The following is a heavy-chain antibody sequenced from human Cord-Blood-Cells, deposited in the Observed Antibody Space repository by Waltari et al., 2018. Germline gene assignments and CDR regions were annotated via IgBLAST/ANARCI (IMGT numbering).Heavy chain of an antibody. D-gene: IGHD2-2*02. V-gene: IGHV6-1*01. CDR2: TYYRSKWYN. CDR3: ARDHCSSTSCYNYWYFDL. CDR1: GDSVSSNSAA. Sequence: QVQLQQSGPGLVKPSQTLSLTCAISGDSVSSNSAAWNRIRQSPSRGLEWLGRTYYRSKWYNYYAVSVKSRITINPDTSKNQFSLQLNSVTPEDTAVYYCARDHCSSTSCYNYWYFDLWGRGTLVTVSS. J-gene: IGHJ2*01.